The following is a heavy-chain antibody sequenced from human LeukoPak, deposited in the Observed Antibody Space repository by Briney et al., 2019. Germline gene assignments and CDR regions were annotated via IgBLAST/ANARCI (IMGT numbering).Heavy chain of an antibody. D-gene: IGHD3-3*01. CDR3: ARGGGYDFWSGYYPDY. Sequence: PSETLSLTCTVSGGSISSYYWSWIRQPPGKGLEWIGYIYYSGSTNYNPSLKSRVTISVDTSKNQFSLKLSSVTAADTAVYYCARGGGYDFWSGYYPDYWGQGTLVTVSS. V-gene: IGHV4-59*01. CDR1: GGSISSYY. CDR2: IYYSGST. J-gene: IGHJ4*02.